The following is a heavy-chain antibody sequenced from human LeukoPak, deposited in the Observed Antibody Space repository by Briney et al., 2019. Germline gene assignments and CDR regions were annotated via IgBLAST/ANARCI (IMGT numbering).Heavy chain of an antibody. CDR2: ISGSGDST. CDR3: AKDAVRGSGRINWFDS. J-gene: IGHJ5*01. CDR1: GFTFSSYA. V-gene: IGHV3-23*01. Sequence: PGGSLRLSCAASGFTFSSYAMNWVRQALGKGLEWVSSISGSGDSTYYADSVKGRFTISRDNSKNTLYLQMSSLRAEDTAVYYCAKDAVRGSGRINWFDSWGQGTLVTVSS. D-gene: IGHD3-10*01.